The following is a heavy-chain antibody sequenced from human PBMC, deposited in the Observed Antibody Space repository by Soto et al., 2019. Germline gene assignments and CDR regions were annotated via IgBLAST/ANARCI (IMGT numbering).Heavy chain of an antibody. CDR3: ARGKDYFC. Sequence: PGGSLRLSCAASGFTLSDYWMSWVRQAPGKGLEWVASIKQDGSDKYYVDSVKGRFTISRDNAKKSLYLQMNSLRVEDTAVYHCARGKDYFCWGQGT. J-gene: IGHJ4*02. CDR1: GFTLSDYW. V-gene: IGHV3-7*04. CDR2: IKQDGSDK. D-gene: IGHD3-10*01.